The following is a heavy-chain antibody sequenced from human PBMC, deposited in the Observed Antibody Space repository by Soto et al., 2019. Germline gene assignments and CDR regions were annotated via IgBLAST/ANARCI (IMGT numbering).Heavy chain of an antibody. Sequence: QVQVVQSGAEVKKPGSSVKVSCKASGGTFSSYTITWVRQAPGQGLEWMGRIIPMLGLTNYAQKFQGRVAITAAKSTSTAYMRLSSLRSGVTAVYYCALEIGFPYYWGQGTLVTVSS. CDR3: ALEIGFPYY. CDR1: GGTFSSYT. V-gene: IGHV1-69*02. J-gene: IGHJ4*02. CDR2: IIPMLGLT.